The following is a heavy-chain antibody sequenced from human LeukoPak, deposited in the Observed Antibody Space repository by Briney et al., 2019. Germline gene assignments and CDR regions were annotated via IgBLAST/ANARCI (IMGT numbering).Heavy chain of an antibody. CDR3: ARGITMVRGVNNWFDP. Sequence: SETLSLTCAVYGGSFSGYYWSWIRQPPGKGLEWIGEINHSGSTNYNPSLKSRVTISVDTSKNQFSLKLSSVTAADTAVYYCARGITMVRGVNNWFDPWGQGTPVAVSS. CDR2: INHSGST. CDR1: GGSFSGYY. J-gene: IGHJ5*02. V-gene: IGHV4-34*01. D-gene: IGHD3-10*01.